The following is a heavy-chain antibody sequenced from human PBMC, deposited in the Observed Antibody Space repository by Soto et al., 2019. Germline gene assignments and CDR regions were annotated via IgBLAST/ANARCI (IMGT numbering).Heavy chain of an antibody. Sequence: QVQLVESGGGVVQPGMSLRLSCAASGFSFGAYTMHWFRQPPGKGLEWVAAISYDGNSEEYTEPVKGRFTASRDNFKNTVSLQMHGVKSADTAVYYCARDGYSGISDRFDIWGQGTMVTVSS. V-gene: IGHV3-30-3*01. CDR1: GFSFGAYT. CDR2: ISYDGNSE. D-gene: IGHD1-26*01. CDR3: ARDGYSGISDRFDI. J-gene: IGHJ3*02.